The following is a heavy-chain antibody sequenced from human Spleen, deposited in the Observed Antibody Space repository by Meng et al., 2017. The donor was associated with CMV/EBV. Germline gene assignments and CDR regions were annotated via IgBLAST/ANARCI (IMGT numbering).Heavy chain of an antibody. J-gene: IGHJ6*02. CDR1: YY. CDR3: ARVLWKRVTGTTEKDFYYGMDV. V-gene: IGHV4-34*01. CDR2: VNHSGST. D-gene: IGHD1-7*01. Sequence: YYWNWIRQHPGKGLEWIGEVNHSGSTKYNPSLKSRVTISIDTSKNQLSLKLNSVTAADTAVYYCARVLWKRVTGTTEKDFYYGMDVWGQGTTVTVSS.